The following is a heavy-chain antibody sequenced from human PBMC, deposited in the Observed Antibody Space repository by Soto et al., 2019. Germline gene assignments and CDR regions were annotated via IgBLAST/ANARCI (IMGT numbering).Heavy chain of an antibody. D-gene: IGHD1-26*01. CDR1: GGSISSSSYY. V-gene: IGHV4-39*01. CDR2: IYYSGST. Sequence: PSETLSLTCTVSGGSISSSSYYWGWIRQPPGKGLEWIGSIYYSGSTYYNPSLKSRVTISVDTSKNQFSLKLSSVTAADTAVYYCASLGAQEYSGSYYENWFDPWGQGTLVTVSS. CDR3: ASLGAQEYSGSYYENWFDP. J-gene: IGHJ5*02.